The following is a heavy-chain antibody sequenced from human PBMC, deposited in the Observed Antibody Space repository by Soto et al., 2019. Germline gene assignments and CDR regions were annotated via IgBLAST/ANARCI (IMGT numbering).Heavy chain of an antibody. CDR1: GGTFSSYA. J-gene: IGHJ4*02. CDR3: ATVEYLQWEPLT. V-gene: IGHV1-69*12. CDR2: IIPIFGPA. Sequence: QVQLVQSGAEVKKPGSSVKVSCKASGGTFSSYAISWVRQAPGQGLEWMGGIIPIFGPANSAQKFQGRVTIHAEEHPGSAKKELSSLRSVATAVYYCATVEYLQWEPLTWGQGTLVTVSS. D-gene: IGHD1-26*01.